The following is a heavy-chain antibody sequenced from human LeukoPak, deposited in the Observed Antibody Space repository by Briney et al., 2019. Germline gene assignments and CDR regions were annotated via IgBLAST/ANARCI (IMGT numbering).Heavy chain of an antibody. CDR3: ARDQGGGTSY. J-gene: IGHJ4*02. Sequence: GTLRLSCAASGFTFSSYGMSWVRQAPGKGLEWVSTISGSGGSTYYADSVKGRFTISRDNAKNSLYLQMNSLRAEDTAIYYCARDQGGGTSYWGQGTLVTVSS. D-gene: IGHD2-15*01. CDR1: GFTFSSYG. CDR2: ISGSGGST. V-gene: IGHV3-23*01.